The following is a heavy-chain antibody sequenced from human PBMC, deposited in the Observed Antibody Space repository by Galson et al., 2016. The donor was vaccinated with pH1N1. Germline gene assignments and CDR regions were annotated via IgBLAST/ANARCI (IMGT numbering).Heavy chain of an antibody. CDR1: GFSITNRGEA. Sequence: PALVKPTQTLTLTCIFSGFSITNRGEAVGWIRQPPGKALEWLALVYWDDDKFYSRSLQSRLAITKDTSKNQVVLRMTNMDPVYTGTYYCAHLYYYDTSGFYRYFDYWGQGILVTVSS. CDR3: AHLYYYDTSGFYRYFDY. V-gene: IGHV2-5*02. CDR2: VYWDDDK. D-gene: IGHD3-22*01. J-gene: IGHJ4*02.